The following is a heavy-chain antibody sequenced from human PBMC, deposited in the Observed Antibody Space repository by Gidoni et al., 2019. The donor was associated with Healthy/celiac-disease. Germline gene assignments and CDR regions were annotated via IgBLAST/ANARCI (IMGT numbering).Heavy chain of an antibody. Sequence: VQLVESGGGLVQPGGSLRLSCSASGFTFSSYAIHWVRQAPGKGLEYVSAISSNGISTYYADSVKGRFTISRDNSKNTLYLQMSSLRAEDTAVYYCVKGPRGLPLPNWFDPWGQGTLVTVSS. CDR1: GFTFSSYA. J-gene: IGHJ5*02. D-gene: IGHD3-10*01. V-gene: IGHV3-64D*06. CDR3: VKGPRGLPLPNWFDP. CDR2: ISSNGIST.